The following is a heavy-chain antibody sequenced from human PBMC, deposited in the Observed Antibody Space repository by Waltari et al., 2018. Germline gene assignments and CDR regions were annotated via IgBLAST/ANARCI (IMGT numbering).Heavy chain of an antibody. V-gene: IGHV3-30-3*01. CDR3: ARPPRARSSDY. D-gene: IGHD6-6*01. Sequence: QVQLVESGGGVVQPGRSLRLSCAASGFTFSSYAMHWVRQAPGKGLEWVAVISYDGSNKYYADSVKGRFTIARDNSKNTLYLQMNSLRAEDTAVYYCARPPRARSSDYWGQGTLVIVSS. CDR2: ISYDGSNK. J-gene: IGHJ4*02. CDR1: GFTFSSYA.